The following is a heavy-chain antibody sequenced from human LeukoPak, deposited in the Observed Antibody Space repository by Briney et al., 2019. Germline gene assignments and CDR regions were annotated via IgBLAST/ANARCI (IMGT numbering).Heavy chain of an antibody. V-gene: IGHV1-18*01. Sequence: GASVKVFCKASGYTFTSYGISWVRQAPGQGLAWMGWISAYNGNTNYAQKLQGRVTMTTDTSTRTAYMELRSLRSDDTAVYYCARDGAKLYYDILTGYYNPFDYWGQGTLVTVSS. CDR3: ARDGAKLYYDILTGYYNPFDY. CDR2: ISAYNGNT. J-gene: IGHJ4*02. D-gene: IGHD3-9*01. CDR1: GYTFTSYG.